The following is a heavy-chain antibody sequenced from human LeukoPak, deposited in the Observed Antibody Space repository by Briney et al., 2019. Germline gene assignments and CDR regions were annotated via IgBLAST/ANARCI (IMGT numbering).Heavy chain of an antibody. CDR1: GGTFSNYA. CDR2: ITPIFGTA. J-gene: IGHJ4*02. D-gene: IGHD5-18*01. V-gene: IGHV1-69*06. CDR3: ARASSDDTAMASPFAY. Sequence: APVKASCKASGGTFSNYAINWVRQAPGQGLEWMGGITPIFGTADYVQKFQRRVTITADKSTSTAYMDLSRLRSEDTAIYCCARASSDDTAMASPFAYWGQGTLVTVSS.